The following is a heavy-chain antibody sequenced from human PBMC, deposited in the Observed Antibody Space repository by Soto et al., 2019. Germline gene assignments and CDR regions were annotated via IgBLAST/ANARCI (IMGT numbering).Heavy chain of an antibody. CDR2: FDPEDGET. V-gene: IGHV1-24*01. CDR1: GYTLTELS. D-gene: IGHD1-7*01. J-gene: IGHJ5*02. Sequence: ASVKVSCKVSGYTLTELSMHWVRQAPGKGLEWMGGFDPEDGETIYAQKFQGRVTMAEDPSTDTAYMELSSLGSEDTAVYYCATLGPTNWNYGGNWFDPWGQGTLVTVSS. CDR3: ATLGPTNWNYGGNWFDP.